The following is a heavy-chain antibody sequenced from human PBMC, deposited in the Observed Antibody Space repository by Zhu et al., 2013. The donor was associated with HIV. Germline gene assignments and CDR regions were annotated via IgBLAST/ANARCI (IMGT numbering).Heavy chain of an antibody. V-gene: IGHV1-18*01. CDR1: GYTFTSYG. Sequence: QVQLVQSGAEVKMTGASVKVSCKASGYTFTSYGISWVRQAPGQGLEWMGWVSGYNGNSNYAQKFQGRVTTTTDTSTRTAYMELRSLRSDDAAIYYCARVMITFGRGEYFDSWGQGTLVTVSS. CDR3: ARVMITFGRGEYFDS. J-gene: IGHJ4*02. D-gene: IGHD3-16*01. CDR2: VSGYNGNS.